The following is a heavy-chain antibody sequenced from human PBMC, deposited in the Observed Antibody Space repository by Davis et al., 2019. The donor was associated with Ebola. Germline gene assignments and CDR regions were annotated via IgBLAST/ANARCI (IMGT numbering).Heavy chain of an antibody. Sequence: AASVKVSCKASGGTFSSYGISWVRQAPGQGLEWMGWISAYNGNTNYAQKLQGRVTMTTDTSTSTAYMELRSLRSDDTAVYYCARGGPVGSSSWVGYYYGMDVWGQGTTVTVSS. V-gene: IGHV1-18*01. J-gene: IGHJ6*02. CDR3: ARGGPVGSSSWVGYYYGMDV. CDR2: ISAYNGNT. CDR1: GGTFSSYG. D-gene: IGHD6-6*01.